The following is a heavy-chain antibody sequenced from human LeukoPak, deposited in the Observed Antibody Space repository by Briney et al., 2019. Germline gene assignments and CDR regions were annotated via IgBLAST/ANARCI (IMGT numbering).Heavy chain of an antibody. D-gene: IGHD6-19*01. V-gene: IGHV1-46*01. CDR3: ARRSGEQWLVRRGAPLDY. CDR1: GYTFTGYY. J-gene: IGHJ4*02. CDR2: INPSGGST. Sequence: ASVKVSCMASGYTFTGYYMHWVRQAPGQGLEWMGIINPSGGSTSYAQKFQGRVTMTRDTSTSTVYMELSSLRSEDTAVYYCARRSGEQWLVRRGAPLDYWGQGTLVTASS.